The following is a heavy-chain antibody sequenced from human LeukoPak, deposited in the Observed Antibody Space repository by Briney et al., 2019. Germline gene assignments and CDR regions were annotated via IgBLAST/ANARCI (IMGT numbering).Heavy chain of an antibody. V-gene: IGHV3-9*01. CDR3: AKDRTTVTTSDFDY. CDR1: GFTFDDYV. J-gene: IGHJ4*02. CDR2: ISWNSGSI. Sequence: GRSLRLSCAASGFTFDDYVMHWVRQAPGKGLEWVSGISWNSGSIGYADSVKGRFTISRDNAKNSLYLQMNSLRAEDTALYYCAKDRTTVTTSDFDYWGQGTLVTVSS. D-gene: IGHD4-17*01.